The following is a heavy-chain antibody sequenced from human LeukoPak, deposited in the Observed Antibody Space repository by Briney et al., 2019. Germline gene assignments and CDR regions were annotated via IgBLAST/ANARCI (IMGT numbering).Heavy chain of an antibody. CDR2: ISSSGSTI. J-gene: IGHJ4*02. CDR1: GFTFRSYE. D-gene: IGHD3-22*01. Sequence: PGGSLRLSCAASGFTFRSYEMNWVRQAPGKGLEWVSYISSSGSTIYYADSVKGRFTISRDNSKNTLYLQMNSLRDEDTAVYYCARDTAYYDSSGYYGRGDYWGQGTLVTVSS. CDR3: ARDTAYYDSSGYYGRGDY. V-gene: IGHV3-48*03.